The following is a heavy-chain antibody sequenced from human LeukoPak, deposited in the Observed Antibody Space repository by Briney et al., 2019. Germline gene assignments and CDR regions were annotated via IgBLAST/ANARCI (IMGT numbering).Heavy chain of an antibody. D-gene: IGHD5-12*01. J-gene: IGHJ4*02. Sequence: GGSLRLSCAASGFTFSSYAMHCVRQAPGKGLEWVAVISYDGSNKYYADSVKGRFTISRDNSKNTLYLQMNSLRAEDTAVYYCARDLYSAYAYFGYWGQGTLVTVSS. CDR2: ISYDGSNK. CDR3: ARDLYSAYAYFGY. V-gene: IGHV3-30*14. CDR1: GFTFSSYA.